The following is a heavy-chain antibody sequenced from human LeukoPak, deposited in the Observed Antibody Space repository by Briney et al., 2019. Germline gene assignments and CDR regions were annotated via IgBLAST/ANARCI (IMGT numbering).Heavy chain of an antibody. V-gene: IGHV3-30*02. J-gene: IGHJ4*02. CDR2: IRYDGSNK. CDR1: GYTFSSYG. CDR3: AKDWRIFGVKTDY. Sequence: PGGSLRLSCAASGYTFSSYGMHWVLQAPGKGLEWVAFIRYDGSNKYYADSVKGRFTISRDNSKNTLYLQMNSLRAEDTAVYYCAKDWRIFGVKTDYWGQGTLVTVSS. D-gene: IGHD3-3*01.